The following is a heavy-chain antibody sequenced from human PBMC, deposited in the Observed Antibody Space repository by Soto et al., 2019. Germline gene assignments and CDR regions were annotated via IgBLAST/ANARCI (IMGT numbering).Heavy chain of an antibody. V-gene: IGHV3-33*06. D-gene: IGHD6-13*01. CDR1: GFTFSSLG. CDR3: EKERGMRQLDGFDV. Sequence: QGQLVESGGGVVQPGKSLRLSCAASGFTFSSLGMHWVRQAPGKGLEWVAVIWYDGRNKYYIDSVKGRFIISRDNSKNTLYLQMNSLRAEDTGVYYCEKERGMRQLDGFDVWGQGTMVTVSS. J-gene: IGHJ3*01. CDR2: IWYDGRNK.